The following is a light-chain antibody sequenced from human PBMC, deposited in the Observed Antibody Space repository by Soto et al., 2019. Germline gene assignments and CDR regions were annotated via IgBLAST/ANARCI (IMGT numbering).Light chain of an antibody. Sequence: EIMLTQSPGTLSLSPGERATLSCRASQNVRDSYLAWYQQKPGQAPSLLLYDTSTRATGVPDRFSGSGSGTDFALTISGVEPEDFALYFCQLYGSSPGTFGQGTKVEI. CDR2: DTS. CDR1: QNVRDSY. V-gene: IGKV3-20*01. J-gene: IGKJ1*01. CDR3: QLYGSSPGT.